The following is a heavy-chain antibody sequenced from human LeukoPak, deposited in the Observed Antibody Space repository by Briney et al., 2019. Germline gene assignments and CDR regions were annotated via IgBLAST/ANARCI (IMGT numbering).Heavy chain of an antibody. CDR2: IYYSGST. CDR1: GGSISSSSYY. Sequence: SETLSLTCTVSGGSISSSSYYWGWIRQPPGKGLEWIGSIYYSGSTYYNPFLKSRVTISVDTSKNQFSLKLSSVTAADTAVYYCARQVTGTTRRFDPWGQGTLVTVSS. CDR3: ARQVTGTTRRFDP. V-gene: IGHV4-39*01. D-gene: IGHD1-7*01. J-gene: IGHJ5*02.